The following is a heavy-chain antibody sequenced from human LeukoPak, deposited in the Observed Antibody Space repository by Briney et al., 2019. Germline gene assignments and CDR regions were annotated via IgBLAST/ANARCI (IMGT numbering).Heavy chain of an antibody. CDR2: ISYSGAT. J-gene: IGHJ6*03. V-gene: IGHV4-39*07. D-gene: IGHD1-14*01. CDR3: ARDGFYYHYYMDV. CDR1: GGTVTSSTYF. Sequence: PSETLSLTCTLSGGTVTSSTYFWGWIRQPPGKGLEWIGSISYSGATYYNPPLKSRVSMSVHTSKNQFSLKLSSVTAADTAVYYCARDGFYYHYYMDVWGEGTTVTVSS.